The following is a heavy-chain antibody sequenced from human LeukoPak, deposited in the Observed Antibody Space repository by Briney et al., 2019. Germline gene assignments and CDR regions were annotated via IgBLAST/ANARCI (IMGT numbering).Heavy chain of an antibody. CDR3: ARVLNSSGYSDY. CDR2: INPSGGST. Sequence: GASVEVSCKASEYTFTSHYIHWVRQAPGQGLEWMGIINPSGGSTTYAQKFQGRVTMTRDTSTSTVYMELSSLKSEDTAVYYCARVLNSSGYSDYWGQGTLVTVSS. D-gene: IGHD3-22*01. CDR1: EYTFTSHY. J-gene: IGHJ4*02. V-gene: IGHV1-46*01.